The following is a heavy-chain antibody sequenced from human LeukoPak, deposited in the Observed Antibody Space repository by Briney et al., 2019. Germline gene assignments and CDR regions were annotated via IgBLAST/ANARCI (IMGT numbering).Heavy chain of an antibody. Sequence: SETLSLTCTVSGGSISSYYWSWIRQPPGKGLEWIGYIYYSGSTNYNPSLKSRDTMSVDTSKNQFSLKLSSVTAADTAVYYCARVGDYALKDWGQGTLVTVSS. CDR1: GGSISSYY. D-gene: IGHD3-16*01. V-gene: IGHV4-59*12. CDR2: IYYSGST. J-gene: IGHJ4*02. CDR3: ARVGDYALKD.